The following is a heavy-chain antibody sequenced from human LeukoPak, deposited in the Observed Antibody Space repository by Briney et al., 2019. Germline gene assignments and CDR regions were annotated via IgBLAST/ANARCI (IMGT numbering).Heavy chain of an antibody. CDR1: GGSVSSYY. J-gene: IGHJ3*02. V-gene: IGHV4-4*07. Sequence: PSETLSLTCTVSGGSVSSYYWSWIRQPAGKGLEWIGCMYTSGSTNYNPSLKSRATMSVDTSKNQFSLKLSSVTAADTAVYYCARGFHYYESTGYDPFDIWGQGTMVTVSS. CDR3: ARGFHYYESTGYDPFDI. CDR2: MYTSGST. D-gene: IGHD3-22*01.